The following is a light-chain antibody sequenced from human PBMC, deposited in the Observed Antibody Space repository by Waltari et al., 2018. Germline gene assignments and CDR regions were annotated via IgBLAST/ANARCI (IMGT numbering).Light chain of an antibody. CDR3: QQGYSAPWT. V-gene: IGKV1-39*01. Sequence: DIQLTQSPSSLSASVGDRVTITCRESQSISRDLNWYQQKPGKAPKLLSDAASSLQSGVPSRFSGSGSGTDFTLTISSLQLEDFATFYCQQGYSAPWTFGQGTRVEIK. J-gene: IGKJ1*01. CDR2: AAS. CDR1: QSISRD.